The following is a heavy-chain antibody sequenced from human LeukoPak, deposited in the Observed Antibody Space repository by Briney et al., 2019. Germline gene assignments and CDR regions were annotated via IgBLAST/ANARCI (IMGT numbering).Heavy chain of an antibody. CDR1: GFTIDDYA. D-gene: IGHD6-13*01. J-gene: IGHJ4*02. V-gene: IGHV3-43*02. CDR3: AKDIEGQQLVLGYFDY. Sequence: GGSLRLSCAASGFTIDDYAMHWVRQAPGKGLEWVSLISGDGGSTYYADSVKGRFTISRDNSKNSLYLQMNSLRTEDTALYYCAKDIEGQQLVLGYFDYWGQGTLVTVSS. CDR2: ISGDGGST.